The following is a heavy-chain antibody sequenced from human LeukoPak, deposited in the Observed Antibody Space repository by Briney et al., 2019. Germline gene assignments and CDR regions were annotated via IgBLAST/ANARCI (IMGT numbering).Heavy chain of an antibody. J-gene: IGHJ4*02. D-gene: IGHD3-3*01. CDR2: IIPIFGTA. Sequence: ASVKVSCKASGGTFSSYAISWVRQAPGQGLEWMGGIIPIFGTANYAQKFQGRVTITADESTSTAYMELSSLRSEDTAVYYCARGGYYDFWSGYYFDYWGQGTLVTVSS. CDR3: ARGGYYDFWSGYYFDY. CDR1: GGTFSSYA. V-gene: IGHV1-69*13.